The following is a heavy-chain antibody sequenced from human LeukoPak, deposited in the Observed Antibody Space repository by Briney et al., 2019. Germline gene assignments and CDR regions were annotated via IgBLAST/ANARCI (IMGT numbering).Heavy chain of an antibody. V-gene: IGHV3-30*03. D-gene: IGHD6-6*01. J-gene: IGHJ4*02. Sequence: GGSLRLSCAASGFTFSSYGMHWVRQAPGKGLEWVAVISHDGSNKYYADSVKGRFTISRDNSKNTLYLQMNSLRAEDTAVYYCAGLAGSSPFDYWGQGTLVTVSS. CDR3: AGLAGSSPFDY. CDR1: GFTFSSYG. CDR2: ISHDGSNK.